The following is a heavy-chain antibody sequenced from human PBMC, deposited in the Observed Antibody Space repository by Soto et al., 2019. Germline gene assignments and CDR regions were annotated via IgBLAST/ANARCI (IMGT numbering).Heavy chain of an antibody. D-gene: IGHD3-10*01. V-gene: IGHV4-34*01. J-gene: IGHJ5*02. CDR2: INHSGST. Sequence: SETLSLTCAVYGGSFSGYYWSWIRQPPGKGLEWIGEINHSGSTNYNPSLKSRVTISVDTSKNQFSLKLSSVTAADTAVYYCARGGGDPMNWFDPWGQGTLVTVSS. CDR1: GGSFSGYY. CDR3: ARGGGDPMNWFDP.